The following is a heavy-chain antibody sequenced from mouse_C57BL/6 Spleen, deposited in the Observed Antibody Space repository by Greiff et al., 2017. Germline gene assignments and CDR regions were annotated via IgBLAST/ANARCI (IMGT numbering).Heavy chain of an antibody. D-gene: IGHD1-1*01. CDR3: ARMGYYGSSYVDYYAMDY. Sequence: QVQLQQSGAELVRPGASVKLSCKASGYTFTDYYINWVKQRPGQGLEWIARIYPGSGNTYYNEKFKGKATLTAEKSSSTAYMQLSSLTSEDSAVYFCARMGYYGSSYVDYYAMDYWGQGTSVTVSS. V-gene: IGHV1-76*01. J-gene: IGHJ4*01. CDR1: GYTFTDYY. CDR2: IYPGSGNT.